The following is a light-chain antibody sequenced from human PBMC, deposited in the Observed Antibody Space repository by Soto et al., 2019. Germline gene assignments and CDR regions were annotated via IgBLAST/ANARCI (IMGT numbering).Light chain of an antibody. J-gene: IGKJ2*01. CDR1: QGISKY. V-gene: IGKV1-27*01. CDR3: QKSNSAPRT. CDR2: AAS. Sequence: DIQMTQSPSSLSASVGDRVTITCRASQGISKYLAWYQQKPGKPPKLLIYAASTLQSGIPSRFSGSGSGTDFTLTISSLQPEDAATYYCQKSNSAPRTFGQGTKLEIK.